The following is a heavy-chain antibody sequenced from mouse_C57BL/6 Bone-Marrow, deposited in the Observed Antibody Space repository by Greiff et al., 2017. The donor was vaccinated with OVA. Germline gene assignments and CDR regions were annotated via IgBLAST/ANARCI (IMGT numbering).Heavy chain of an antibody. V-gene: IGHV1-5*01. CDR1: GYNFTSYW. CDR3: TRSVLHYFDY. Sequence: EVQLQESGSVLARPGASVKMSCKSSGYNFTSYWMHWVKQRPGHGLEWIGAIYPGNSDTSYNQKFKGKAKLTAVTSASPAYMELSSLTNDDSAVYYCTRSVLHYFDYWGQGTTLTVSS. CDR2: IYPGNSDT. J-gene: IGHJ2*01.